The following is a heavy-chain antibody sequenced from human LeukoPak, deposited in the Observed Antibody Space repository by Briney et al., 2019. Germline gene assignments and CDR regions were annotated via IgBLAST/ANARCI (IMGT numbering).Heavy chain of an antibody. D-gene: IGHD3-10*01. CDR1: GGCISCHY. V-gene: IGHV4-4*07. CDR2: IYNSGST. Sequence: AETLLSTSTVAGGCISCHYYSWIRQPAGKGLEWIGRIYNSGSTNYNPSLKSRVTMSVDLSKNQFSLTLSSVTAADTAVYYCARGGTVRGVISRSLDYWGQGTLVTVSS. CDR3: ARGGTVRGVISRSLDY. J-gene: IGHJ4*02.